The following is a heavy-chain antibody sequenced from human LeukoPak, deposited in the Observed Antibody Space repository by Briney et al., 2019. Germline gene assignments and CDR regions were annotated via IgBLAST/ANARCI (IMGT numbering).Heavy chain of an antibody. Sequence: SETLSLTCTVSGGSISSYYWSWIRQPAGKGLEWIGRIYTSGSTNYNPSLKSRVTTSVDTSKNQFSLKLSSVTAADTAVYYCARGNDFWSGYDAMFFDYWGQGTLVTVSS. V-gene: IGHV4-4*07. CDR3: ARGNDFWSGYDAMFFDY. CDR1: GGSISSYY. D-gene: IGHD3-3*01. CDR2: IYTSGST. J-gene: IGHJ4*02.